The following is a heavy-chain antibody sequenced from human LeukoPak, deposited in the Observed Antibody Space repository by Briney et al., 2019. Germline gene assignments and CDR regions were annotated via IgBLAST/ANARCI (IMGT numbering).Heavy chain of an antibody. J-gene: IGHJ6*02. CDR1: GYSFTDYY. D-gene: IGHD2-8*01. V-gene: IGHV1-2*06. CDR2: INPNSGGA. Sequence: ASVKVSCKASGYSFTDYYLHWVRLAPGQGLEWMGRINPNSGGADYAESFQGRVTMTRDTSISTAYMELSRLRSDDTAVYYCARDEMGDVWGQGTTVTVSS. CDR3: ARDEMGDV.